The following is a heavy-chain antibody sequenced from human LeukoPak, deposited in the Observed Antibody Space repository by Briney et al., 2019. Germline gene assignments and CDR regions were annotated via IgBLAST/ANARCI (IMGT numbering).Heavy chain of an antibody. J-gene: IGHJ4*02. CDR3: AKSSRRRYGDYAVFDY. V-gene: IGHV3-23*01. Sequence: GGSLRLSCAASGFTFSSYSMNWVRQAPGKGLEWVSAISGSGGSTYYADSVKGRFTISRDNSKNTLYLQMNSLRAEDTAVYYCAKSSRRRYGDYAVFDYWGQGTLVTVSS. D-gene: IGHD4-17*01. CDR1: GFTFSSYS. CDR2: ISGSGGST.